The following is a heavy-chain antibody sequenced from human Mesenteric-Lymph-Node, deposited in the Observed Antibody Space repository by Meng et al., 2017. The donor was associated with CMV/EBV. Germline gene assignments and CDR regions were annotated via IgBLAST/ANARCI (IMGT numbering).Heavy chain of an antibody. CDR3: AKDTVRGGYYYYYGMDV. Sequence: GESLKISCAASGFTFSSYAMSWVRQAPGKGLEWVSVIYSGGSSTYYADSVKGRFTISRDNSKNTLYLQMNSLRAEDTAVYYCAKDTVRGGYYYYYGMDVWGQGTTVTVSS. CDR2: IYSGGSST. J-gene: IGHJ6*02. V-gene: IGHV3-23*03. D-gene: IGHD2-8*02. CDR1: GFTFSSYA.